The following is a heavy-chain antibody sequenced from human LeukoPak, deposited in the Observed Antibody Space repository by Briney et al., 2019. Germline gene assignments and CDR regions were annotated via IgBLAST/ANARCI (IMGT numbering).Heavy chain of an antibody. Sequence: ASVKVSCKPSGYTFTGYYMHWVRQAPGQGLEWMGWINPTGGSTGYAQKFQGRVTMTRDMSTSTDYMELSSLRSEDTAIYYCARDNSVGDNAWWFDPWGQGTLVTVSS. D-gene: IGHD1-26*01. V-gene: IGHV1-46*01. CDR2: INPTGGST. CDR3: ARDNSVGDNAWWFDP. CDR1: GYTFTGYY. J-gene: IGHJ5*02.